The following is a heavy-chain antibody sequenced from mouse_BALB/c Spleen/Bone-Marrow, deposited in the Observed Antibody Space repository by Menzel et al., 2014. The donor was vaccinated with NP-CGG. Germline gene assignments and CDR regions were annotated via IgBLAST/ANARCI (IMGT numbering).Heavy chain of an antibody. V-gene: IGHV5-6*01. Sequence: EVMLVESGRELMTPGGSLKLSCAASGFTFSNYGMSWVRQTPDKRLEWVATISSDIIYTYYPDSVKGRFTISRDNAKNTLYLQMSSLKSEDTAMYYCARHGRDYYAMDYWGQGTSVTVSS. CDR1: GFTFSNYG. CDR3: ARHGRDYYAMDY. J-gene: IGHJ4*01. CDR2: ISSDIIYT.